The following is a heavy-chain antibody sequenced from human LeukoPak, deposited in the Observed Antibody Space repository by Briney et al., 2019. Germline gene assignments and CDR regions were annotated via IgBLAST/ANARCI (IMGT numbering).Heavy chain of an antibody. V-gene: IGHV1-2*02. D-gene: IGHD3-22*01. CDR3: ARDRTSGYNWFDP. CDR2: INPNSGDT. J-gene: IGHJ5*02. CDR1: GYTFTGNY. Sequence: ASVKVSCKASGYTFTGNYMHWVRQAPGQGLEWMGWINPNSGDTNYAQKFQGRVTMTRDTSISTAYMELSRLTSDDTAMYDCARDRTSGYNWFDPWGQGTLVTVSS.